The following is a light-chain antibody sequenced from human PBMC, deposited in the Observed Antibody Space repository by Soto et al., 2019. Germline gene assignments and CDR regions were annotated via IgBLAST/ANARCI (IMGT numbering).Light chain of an antibody. CDR3: SSYAGSNNVV. CDR1: SSDVGGYNY. J-gene: IGLJ3*02. V-gene: IGLV2-8*01. CDR2: EVT. Sequence: QSALTQPPSASGSPGQSVTISCTGTSSDVGGYNYVSWYQQHPGKAPKLMIYEVTKRPSGVPGRFSGSKSGNTASLTVSGLQAEGEADYYCSSYAGSNNVVFGGGTQLTVL.